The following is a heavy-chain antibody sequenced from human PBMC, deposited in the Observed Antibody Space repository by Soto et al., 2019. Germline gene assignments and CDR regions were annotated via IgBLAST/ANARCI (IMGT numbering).Heavy chain of an antibody. CDR2: TYFRSKWYS. J-gene: IGHJ4*02. V-gene: IGHV6-1*01. CDR1: GDSFSINSAA. CDR3: ARAEYYDSSGYYFDY. Sequence: SQTLSLTCAISGDSFSINSAAWNWIRKSPSRGLEWLGRTYFRSKWYSDYAVSVKSRITISPDTCKNQFSLHLNSVTPEDTAVYFCARAEYYDSSGYYFDYWGPGTQVTVSS. D-gene: IGHD3-22*01.